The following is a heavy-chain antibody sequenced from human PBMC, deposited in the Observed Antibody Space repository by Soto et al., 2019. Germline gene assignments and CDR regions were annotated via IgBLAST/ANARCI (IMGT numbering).Heavy chain of an antibody. J-gene: IGHJ4*02. Sequence: SETLSLTCLVSGDSISSYYWSWIRQPPGKGLEWIGYIYYTRSTNYNPSLKSRVTISVDTSKNQFSLKLSSVTAADTAVYYCARHVTRGYYGSGTYYKAPYYFDYWGQGTLVTVSS. V-gene: IGHV4-59*08. D-gene: IGHD3-10*01. CDR1: GDSISSYY. CDR3: ARHVTRGYYGSGTYYKAPYYFDY. CDR2: IYYTRST.